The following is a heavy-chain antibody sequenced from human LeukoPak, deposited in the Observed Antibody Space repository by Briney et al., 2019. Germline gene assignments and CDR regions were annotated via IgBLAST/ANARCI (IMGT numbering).Heavy chain of an antibody. D-gene: IGHD3-22*01. J-gene: IGHJ3*02. CDR2: IYYNENT. V-gene: IGHV4-39*01. CDR1: GGSISSSTHY. Sequence: SETLSLTCTVSGGSISSSTHYWGWIRQPPGKGLEWIGNIYYNENTYYNPSLKSRVTLSVDTSKNQFSLKLSSVTAADTAVYYCARLGYHYDSSGDFGVSFDAFDIWGQGTKVTVSS. CDR3: ARLGYHYDSSGDFGVSFDAFDI.